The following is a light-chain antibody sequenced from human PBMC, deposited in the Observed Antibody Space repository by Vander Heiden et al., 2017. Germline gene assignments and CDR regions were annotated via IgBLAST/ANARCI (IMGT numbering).Light chain of an antibody. CDR3: QSYDSSLSVV. J-gene: IGLJ2*01. CDR1: SPNIGADYD. V-gene: IGLV1-40*01. CDR2: LNT. Sequence: QSVLKQPPSASGAPGQGVTISCTGSSPNIGADYDVPWSQQLPGTAPKLLIYLNTNRPSGVPDRFSASKSGTSASLAITGLQAEDEADYYCQSYDSSLSVVFGGGTKLTVL.